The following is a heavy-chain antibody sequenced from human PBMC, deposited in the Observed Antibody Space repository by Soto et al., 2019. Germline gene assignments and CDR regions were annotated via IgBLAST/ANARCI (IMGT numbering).Heavy chain of an antibody. D-gene: IGHD5-12*01. Sequence: EVQLVESGGGLIQPGGSLRLSCAASGFIVSRNYMTWVRQAPGKGLEWVSIIYSGGSTYYADAAKGRFTISRDNSKNTLYLKMNSLRAEDTAVYYCARGYSGYDNAIDYWGQGTLVTVSS. CDR2: IYSGGST. V-gene: IGHV3-53*01. CDR3: ARGYSGYDNAIDY. J-gene: IGHJ4*02. CDR1: GFIVSRNY.